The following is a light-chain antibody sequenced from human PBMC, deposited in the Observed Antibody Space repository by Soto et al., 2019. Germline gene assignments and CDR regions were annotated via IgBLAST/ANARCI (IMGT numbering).Light chain of an antibody. V-gene: IGKV1-5*01. J-gene: IGKJ1*01. CDR3: QQYNSYWT. CDR1: QSISSW. Sequence: DIHMTQSPSTLSASVGDRVTITFRASQSISSWLAWYQQKPGKASKLLIYDASSLESGVPSRFSGSGSGTEFTLTISSLQPDDFATYYCQQYNSYWTFGQGTKVDIK. CDR2: DAS.